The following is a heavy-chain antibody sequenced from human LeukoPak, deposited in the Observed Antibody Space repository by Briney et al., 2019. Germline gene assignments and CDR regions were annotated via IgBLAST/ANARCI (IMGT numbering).Heavy chain of an antibody. CDR2: INPNSGGT. Sequence: AASVKVSCKASGYTFTGYYMHWVRQAPGQGLEWMGWINPNSGGTNYAQKFQGRVIMTRDTSITTVYMELSGLRSDDTAIYYCARGDYYGSPKTVAAWGQGTLVTVSS. CDR1: GYTFTGYY. D-gene: IGHD3-10*01. CDR3: ARGDYYGSPKTVAA. J-gene: IGHJ5*02. V-gene: IGHV1-2*02.